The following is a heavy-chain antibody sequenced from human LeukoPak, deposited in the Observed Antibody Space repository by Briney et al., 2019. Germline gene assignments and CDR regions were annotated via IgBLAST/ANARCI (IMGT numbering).Heavy chain of an antibody. Sequence: GGSLRLSWAASGFTVSSNYTSWVRQAPGKGLEWVSVIYSGGSTYYADSVKGRFTISRDNSKNTLYLQMNSLRAEDTAVYYCARGRTTFFDYWGQGTLVTVSS. CDR3: ARGRTTFFDY. CDR1: GFTVSSNY. J-gene: IGHJ4*02. V-gene: IGHV3-66*01. D-gene: IGHD1-7*01. CDR2: IYSGGST.